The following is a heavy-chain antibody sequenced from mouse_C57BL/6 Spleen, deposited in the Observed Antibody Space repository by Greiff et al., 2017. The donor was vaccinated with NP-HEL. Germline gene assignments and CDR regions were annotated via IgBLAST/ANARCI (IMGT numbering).Heavy chain of an antibody. CDR3: AREGLLRGYFDV. J-gene: IGHJ1*03. Sequence: QVQLQQSGAELVRPGSSVKLSCKASGYTFTSYWMHWVKQRPIQGLEWIGNIDPSDSETHYNQKFKDKATLTVDKSSSTAYMQLSSLTSEDSAVYYCAREGLLRGYFDVWGTGTTVTVSS. CDR1: GYTFTSYW. D-gene: IGHD1-1*01. V-gene: IGHV1-52*01. CDR2: IDPSDSET.